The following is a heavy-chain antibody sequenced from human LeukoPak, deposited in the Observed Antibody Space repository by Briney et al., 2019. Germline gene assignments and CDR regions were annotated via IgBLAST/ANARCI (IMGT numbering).Heavy chain of an antibody. CDR1: GYTFTGYY. CDR3: ARVLDYGSGSYYTDPYYYYMDV. D-gene: IGHD3-10*01. J-gene: IGHJ6*03. Sequence: ASVKVSCKASGYTFTGYYMHWVRQAPGQGLEWMGWINPNSGGTNHAQKFQGRVTMTRNTSISTAYMELSSLRSEDTAVYYCARVLDYGSGSYYTDPYYYYMDVWGKGTTVTISS. CDR2: INPNSGGT. V-gene: IGHV1-2*02.